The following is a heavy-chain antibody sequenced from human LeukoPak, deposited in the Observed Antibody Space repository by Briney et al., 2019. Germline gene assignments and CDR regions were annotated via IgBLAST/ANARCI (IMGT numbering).Heavy chain of an antibody. Sequence: PSQTLSLTCTVSGGSISSGGYYWSWIRQHSGKGLEWIGYIYYSGSTYYNPSLKSRVTISVDTSKNQFSLKLSSVTAADTAVYYCARGWFGEFNFDYWGQGTLVTVSS. CDR3: ARGWFGEFNFDY. CDR1: GGSISSGGYY. CDR2: IYYSGST. V-gene: IGHV4-31*03. D-gene: IGHD3-10*01. J-gene: IGHJ4*02.